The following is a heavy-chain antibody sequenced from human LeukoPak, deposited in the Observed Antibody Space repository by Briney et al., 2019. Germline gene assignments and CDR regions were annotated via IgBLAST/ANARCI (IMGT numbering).Heavy chain of an antibody. J-gene: IGHJ4*02. CDR3: AKTPKYDFWSGYYPDY. Sequence: GGSLRLSCAASGFTFSSYAMSWVRQAPGKGLEWVSAISGSGGSTYYADSVKGRFTISRDNSKNTLYLQMNSLRAEDTAVYYCAKTPKYDFWSGYYPDYWGQGTLVTVSS. V-gene: IGHV3-23*01. CDR2: ISGSGGST. D-gene: IGHD3-3*01. CDR1: GFTFSSYA.